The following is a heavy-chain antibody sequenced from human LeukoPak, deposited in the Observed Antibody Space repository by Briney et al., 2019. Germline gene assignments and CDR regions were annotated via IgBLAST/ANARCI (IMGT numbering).Heavy chain of an antibody. V-gene: IGHV4-59*12. J-gene: IGHJ3*01. Sequence: SETLSLTCNVSGGFITTYYWSWIRQPPGKGLEWIGHSYHSGSSNYNPSLKSRATISIDTSKTHFSLNLTSVTAADTAVYYCARASGYGDYKALYAFDLWGQGTMVIVSS. CDR3: ARASGYGDYKALYAFDL. CDR2: SYHSGSS. D-gene: IGHD4-17*01. CDR1: GGFITTYY.